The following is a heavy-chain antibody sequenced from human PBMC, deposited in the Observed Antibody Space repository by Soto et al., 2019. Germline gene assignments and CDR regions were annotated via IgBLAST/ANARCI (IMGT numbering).Heavy chain of an antibody. J-gene: IGHJ4*02. V-gene: IGHV1-46*01. D-gene: IGHD3-22*01. CDR2: INPSGGST. Sequence: GASVKVSCKASGYTFTSYYMHWVRQAPGQGHEWMGIINPSGGSTSYAQKFQGRVTMTRDTSTSTVYMELSSLRSEDTAVYYCARDLMTYYYDSNGYWPHWGQGTLVTVSS. CDR1: GYTFTSYY. CDR3: ARDLMTYYYDSNGYWPH.